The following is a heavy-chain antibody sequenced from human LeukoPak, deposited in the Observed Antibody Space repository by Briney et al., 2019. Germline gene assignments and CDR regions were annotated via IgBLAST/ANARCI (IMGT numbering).Heavy chain of an antibody. D-gene: IGHD3-3*01. Sequence: RVASVKVSCKASGYTFTAYYMHWVRQAPGQGLEWMGWINPNSGGTNYAQKFQGRVTMTRDTSISTAYMELSRLRSDDTAVYYCARTYYDFWSGYNNYMDVWGKGTTVTVSS. J-gene: IGHJ6*03. CDR1: GYTFTAYY. CDR3: ARTYYDFWSGYNNYMDV. CDR2: INPNSGGT. V-gene: IGHV1-2*02.